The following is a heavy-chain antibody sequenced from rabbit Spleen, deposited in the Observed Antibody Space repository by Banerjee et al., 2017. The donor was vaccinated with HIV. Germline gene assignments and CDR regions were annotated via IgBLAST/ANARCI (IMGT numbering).Heavy chain of an antibody. Sequence: QEQLVESGGDLVKPEASLTLTCTASGFYFSSHYYMCWVRQAPGKGLEWIGCIYAGHGITKYASWVKGRFSISRAKSQTTVFLMMSSIAAAATATYFCARGGTGGSYFDLWGPGTLVTVS. CDR3: ARGGTGGSYFDL. D-gene: IGHD8-1*01. CDR2: IYAGHGIT. CDR1: GFYFSSHYY. J-gene: IGHJ4*01. V-gene: IGHV1S45*01.